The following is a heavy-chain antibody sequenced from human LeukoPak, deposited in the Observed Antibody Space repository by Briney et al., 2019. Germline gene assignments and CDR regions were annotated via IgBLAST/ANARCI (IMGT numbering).Heavy chain of an antibody. CDR2: INHSGST. V-gene: IGHV4-34*01. CDR3: ARGRGSGVRGFQH. Sequence: PSESLSLTCAVYGGSFSGYYWSWIRQPPGKGLEWIGEINHSGSTNYNPSLKGRVTISVDTSKNQFSLKLSSVTAADTAVYYCARGRGSGVRGFQHWGQGTLVTVSS. D-gene: IGHD2-15*01. CDR1: GGSFSGYY. J-gene: IGHJ1*01.